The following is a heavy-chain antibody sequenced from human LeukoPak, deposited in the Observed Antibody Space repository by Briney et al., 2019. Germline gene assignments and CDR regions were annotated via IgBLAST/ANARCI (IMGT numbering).Heavy chain of an antibody. J-gene: IGHJ6*03. CDR2: INPNSGGT. V-gene: IGHV1-2*02. CDR3: ARIPPHDYYYYYMDV. D-gene: IGHD1-14*01. CDR1: GYTFTGYY. Sequence: ASVKVSCKASGYTFTGYYMHWVRQAPGQGLEWMGWINPNSGGTNYAQKFQGRVTMTRDTSISTAYMELSRLRSDDTAVYYCARIPPHDYYYYYMDVWGKGTTVTVSS.